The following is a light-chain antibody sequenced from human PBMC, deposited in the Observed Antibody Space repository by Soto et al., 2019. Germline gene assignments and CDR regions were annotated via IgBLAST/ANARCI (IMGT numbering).Light chain of an antibody. CDR1: SSDVCGYNY. V-gene: IGLV2-14*03. CDR2: DVS. Sequence: QSVLTQPASVSGSPGQSITISCTGTSSDVCGYNYVSWYQQHPGKAPKLMIYDVSYRPSGVSNRFSGSKSGNTASLTVFGLQAEDEADYYCSSYASSSTPYVFGTGTKVTVL. CDR3: SSYASSSTPYV. J-gene: IGLJ1*01.